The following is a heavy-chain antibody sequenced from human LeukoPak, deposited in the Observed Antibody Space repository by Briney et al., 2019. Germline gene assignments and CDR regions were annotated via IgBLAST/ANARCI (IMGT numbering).Heavy chain of an antibody. D-gene: IGHD3-16*02. J-gene: IGHJ3*02. CDR2: IYHSGST. V-gene: IGHV4-38-2*02. CDR3: ARVPDYDYVWGSYRWGAFDI. CDR1: GYSISSGYY. Sequence: SETLSLTCTVSGYSISSGYYWGWIRQPPGKGLEWIGSIYHSGSTYYNPSLKSRVTISVDTSKNQFSLKLSSVTAADTAVYYCARVPDYDYVWGSYRWGAFDIWGQGTMVTVSS.